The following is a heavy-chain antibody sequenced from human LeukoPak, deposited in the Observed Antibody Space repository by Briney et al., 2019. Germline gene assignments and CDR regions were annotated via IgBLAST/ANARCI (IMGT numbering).Heavy chain of an antibody. D-gene: IGHD4-17*01. CDR1: GYLFTNYW. CDR2: IYPGDSET. J-gene: IGHJ4*02. Sequence: GESLKISCKGSGYLFTNYWIGWLRQVPGKGLEWMVIIYPGDSETRYGPSSQGQVTISADKSTSTAYLQWSGLKASDTAMYYCARLLYGVYSHYFDYWGQGTLVTVSS. V-gene: IGHV5-51*01. CDR3: ARLLYGVYSHYFDY.